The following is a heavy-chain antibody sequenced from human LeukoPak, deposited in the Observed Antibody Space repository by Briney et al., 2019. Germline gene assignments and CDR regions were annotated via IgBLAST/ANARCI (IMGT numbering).Heavy chain of an antibody. CDR3: ARMATTWWFDP. J-gene: IGHJ5*02. CDR1: GGSISSSYY. V-gene: IGHV4-39*07. D-gene: IGHD5-24*01. CDR2: IYYSGST. Sequence: SETLSLTCSVSGGSISSSYYWGWIRQPPGKGLEWIASIYYSGSTYYNPSPKSRVTISVDTSKSQFSLKLTSVTAADTAVYHCARMATTWWFDPWGQGTLVTVSS.